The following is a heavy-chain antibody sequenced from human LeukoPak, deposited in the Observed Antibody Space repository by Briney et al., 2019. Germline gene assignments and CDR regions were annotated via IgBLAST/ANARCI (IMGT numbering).Heavy chain of an antibody. J-gene: IGHJ4*02. CDR3: ARDRSSSWYSKYYFDY. CDR2: INPNSGGT. V-gene: IGHV1-2*02. D-gene: IGHD6-13*01. Sequence: ASVTVSFKASGYTFNDYYMHWVRQAPGQGLEWMGWINPNSGGTNYAQKFQGRVTITRDTAISTAYMELSRLRSDDTAVYYCARDRSSSWYSKYYFDYWGQGTLVTVSS. CDR1: GYTFNDYY.